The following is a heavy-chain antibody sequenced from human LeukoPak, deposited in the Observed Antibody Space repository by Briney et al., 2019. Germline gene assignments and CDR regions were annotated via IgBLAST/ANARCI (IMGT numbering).Heavy chain of an antibody. V-gene: IGHV3-23*01. CDR1: GFTFSSYA. J-gene: IGHJ5*02. D-gene: IGHD3-10*01. CDR2: ISYDRGNI. Sequence: PGGSLRLSCAASGFTFSSYAMTWVRQAPGKGLEWVSAISYDRGNIYYADSVKGRFTISRDNSKNIVYLQMNSLRAEDTAVYYCAKDGLARGANWFDPWGQGTLVTVS. CDR3: AKDGLARGANWFDP.